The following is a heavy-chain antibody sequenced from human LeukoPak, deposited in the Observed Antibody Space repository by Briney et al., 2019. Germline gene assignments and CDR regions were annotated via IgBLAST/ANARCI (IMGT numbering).Heavy chain of an antibody. Sequence: ASVKVSCKASGYIFTGYYMHWVRQAPGQGLEWMGIINPSGGSTSYAQKFQGRVTMTRDMSTSTVYMELSSLRSEDTAVYYCAWSGSGYLRYYFDYWGQGTLVTVSS. CDR2: INPSGGST. CDR1: GYIFTGYY. D-gene: IGHD5-12*01. V-gene: IGHV1-46*01. J-gene: IGHJ4*02. CDR3: AWSGSGYLRYYFDY.